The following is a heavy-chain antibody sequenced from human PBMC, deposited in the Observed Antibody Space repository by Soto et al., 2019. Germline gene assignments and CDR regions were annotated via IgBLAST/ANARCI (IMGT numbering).Heavy chain of an antibody. V-gene: IGHV4-34*01. J-gene: IGHJ4*02. CDR2: INHSGST. CDR3: ARGQPYCTNGVCYVYFDY. D-gene: IGHD2-8*01. Sequence: PSETLSLICAVYGGSLSGYYWSWIRQPPGKGLEWIGEINHSGSTNYNPSLKSRVTISVDTSKNQFSLKLSSVTAADTAVYYCARGQPYCTNGVCYVYFDYWGQGTLVTVSS. CDR1: GGSLSGYY.